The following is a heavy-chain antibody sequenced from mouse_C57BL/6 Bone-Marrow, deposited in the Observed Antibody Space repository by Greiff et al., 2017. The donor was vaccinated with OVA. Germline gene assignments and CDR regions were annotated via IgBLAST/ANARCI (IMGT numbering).Heavy chain of an antibody. D-gene: IGHD1-1*01. CDR1: GYTFTDYY. V-gene: IGHV1-76*01. CDR3: ARDGRNFDY. CDR2: IYPGSGNT. J-gene: IGHJ2*01. Sequence: QVQLKESGAELVRPGASVKLSCKASGYTFTDYYINWVKQRPGQGLEWIARIYPGSGNTYYNEKFKGKATLTAEKSSSTAYMQLSSLTSEDSAVYFCARDGRNFDYWGQGTTLTGSS.